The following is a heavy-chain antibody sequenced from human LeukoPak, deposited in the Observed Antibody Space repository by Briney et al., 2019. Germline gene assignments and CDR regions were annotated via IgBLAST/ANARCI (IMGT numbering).Heavy chain of an antibody. J-gene: IGHJ3*02. D-gene: IGHD1-1*01. CDR2: IIPSGHTT. CDR3: AKDTGTGTTVAFDI. CDR1: GFTFSSYA. V-gene: IGHV3-23*01. Sequence: PGGSLRLSCAASGFTFSSYAMSWVRQAPGKGLEWVSGIIPSGHTTYYADSVRGRFTISRDNSRNTVYLQMNSLRAEDTAVYYCAKDTGTGTTVAFDIWGQGTMVTVSS.